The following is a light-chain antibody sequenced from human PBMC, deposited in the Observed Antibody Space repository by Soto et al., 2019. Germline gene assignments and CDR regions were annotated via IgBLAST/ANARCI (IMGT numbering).Light chain of an antibody. J-gene: IGLJ3*02. CDR1: SSDFGGFNY. V-gene: IGLV2-11*01. CDR3: CSYGCTDNFWV. CDR2: DVT. Sequence: QSVLTQPRSVSGSPAQSVTISCTGTSSDFGGFNYVSWYQQHPGKAPKLMIYDVTERPSGVPDRFSGSKSGNTASLTISGLQAEDEADYYSCSYGCTDNFWVFGGGAKVTV.